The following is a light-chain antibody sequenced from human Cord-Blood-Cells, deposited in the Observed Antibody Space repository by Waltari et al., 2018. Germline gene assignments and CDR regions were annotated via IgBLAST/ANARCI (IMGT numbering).Light chain of an antibody. J-gene: IGKJ1*01. CDR3: QQSYSTVWT. CDR1: QSISSY. V-gene: IGKV1-39*01. Sequence: DIQMTQSPSSLSASVVDRVTITCRASQSISSYLNWYQQKPGKAPKLLIYAASSLQSGVPSRFSGSGSGTDFTLTISSLQPEDFATYYCQQSYSTVWTFGQGTKVEIK. CDR2: AAS.